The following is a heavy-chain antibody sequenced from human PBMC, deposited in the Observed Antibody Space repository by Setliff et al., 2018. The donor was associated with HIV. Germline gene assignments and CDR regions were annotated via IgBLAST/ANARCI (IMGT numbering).Heavy chain of an antibody. D-gene: IGHD1-1*01. CDR1: GGSFSGYY. CDR3: AQLGMVDDFDY. Sequence: PSETLSLTCAVYGGSFSGYYWSWIRQPPGKGLEWIGEINHSGSTNYNPSLNSRVTISVDTSKNHFSLKLRSVTAADTAVYYCAQLGMVDDFDYWGQGTLVTVSS. V-gene: IGHV4-34*01. J-gene: IGHJ4*02. CDR2: INHSGST.